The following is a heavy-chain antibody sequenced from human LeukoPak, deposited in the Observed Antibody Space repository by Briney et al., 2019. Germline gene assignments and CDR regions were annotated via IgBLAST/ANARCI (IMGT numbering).Heavy chain of an antibody. CDR2: IWSDGSNK. V-gene: IGHV3-33*06. D-gene: IGHD6-13*01. Sequence: GGSLRLSCAASGFTFSNYGMHWVRQAPGKGLEWVAVIWSDGSNKYYADSVKGRFTISRDNSKNTLYLQMNSLRAEDTAVYYCAKGLLGSSWLTFDSWGQGTLVTVSS. J-gene: IGHJ4*02. CDR1: GFTFSNYG. CDR3: AKGLLGSSWLTFDS.